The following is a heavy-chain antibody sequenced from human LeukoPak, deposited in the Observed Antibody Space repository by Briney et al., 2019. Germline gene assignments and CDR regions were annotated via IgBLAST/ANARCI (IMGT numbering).Heavy chain of an antibody. CDR3: ARSTNYYGSGTYYFHFDY. D-gene: IGHD3-10*01. V-gene: IGHV3-23*01. CDR2: IGGSGGNT. Sequence: PGGSLRLSCAACGLTFSSYAMSWVRQAPGKGLEWVSAIGGSGGNTYYADSVKGRFTISRDNSKNTLYLQMNSLRAEDTAVYYCARSTNYYGSGTYYFHFDYWGQGTLVTVSS. J-gene: IGHJ4*02. CDR1: GLTFSSYA.